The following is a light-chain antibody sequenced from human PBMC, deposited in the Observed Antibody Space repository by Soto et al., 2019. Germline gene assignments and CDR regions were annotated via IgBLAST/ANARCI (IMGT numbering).Light chain of an antibody. CDR3: AAWDDSLNGVV. J-gene: IGLJ2*01. Sequence: QSALTQPASVSGSPGQSITISCAGTSSDVGAYNYVSWYQQCPGEAPKLMIYEVISRPSGVSDRFSGSKSGNTASLTISGLQAEDEADYYCAAWDDSLNGVVFGGGTKLTVL. V-gene: IGLV2-14*01. CDR1: SSDVGAYNY. CDR2: EVI.